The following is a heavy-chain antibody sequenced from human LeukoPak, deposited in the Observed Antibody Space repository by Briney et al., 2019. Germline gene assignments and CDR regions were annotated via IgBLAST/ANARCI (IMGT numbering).Heavy chain of an antibody. CDR3: ARVGGDYNPPGFDY. CDR1: GGSFSGYY. Sequence: PSETLSLTCAVYGGSFSGYYWSWIRQPPGKGLEWIGEINHSGSTNYNPSLKSRVTISVDTSKNQFSLKLSSVTAADTAVYYCARVGGDYNPPGFDYWGQGTLVTVSS. V-gene: IGHV4-34*01. D-gene: IGHD4-17*01. J-gene: IGHJ4*02. CDR2: INHSGST.